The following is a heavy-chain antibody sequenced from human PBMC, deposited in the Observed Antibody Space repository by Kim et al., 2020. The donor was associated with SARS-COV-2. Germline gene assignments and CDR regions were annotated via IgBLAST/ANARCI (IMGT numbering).Heavy chain of an antibody. CDR2: ISSSSSYT. CDR1: GFTFSDYY. Sequence: GGSLRLSCAASGFTFSDYYMSWIRQAPGKGLEWVSYISSSSSYTNYADSVKGRFTISRDNAKNSLYLQMNSLRAEDTAVYYCARDRCSSTSCYDPWGQGTLVTVSS. CDR3: ARDRCSSTSCYDP. J-gene: IGHJ5*02. D-gene: IGHD2-2*01. V-gene: IGHV3-11*06.